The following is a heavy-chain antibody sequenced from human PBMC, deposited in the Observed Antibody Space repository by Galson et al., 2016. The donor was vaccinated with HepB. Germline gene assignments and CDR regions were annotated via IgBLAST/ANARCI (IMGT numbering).Heavy chain of an antibody. Sequence: ETLSLTCAVSGGSFSGYYWSWIRQSPGKGLEWIGEINHSGGTNYNPSLKRRVPIAVDTSKNHLSLKLSSLTAADTAVYYCARGELSRITVSGVVTASFNIWGQGTTVTVSS. CDR1: GGSFSGYY. CDR2: INHSGGT. CDR3: ARGELSRITVSGVVTASFNI. J-gene: IGHJ3*02. V-gene: IGHV4-34*01. D-gene: IGHD3-3*01.